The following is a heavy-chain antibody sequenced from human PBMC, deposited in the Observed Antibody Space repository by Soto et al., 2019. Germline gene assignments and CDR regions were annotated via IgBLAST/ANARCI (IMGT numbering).Heavy chain of an antibody. CDR2: IYYSGST. Sequence: SETLSLTCTVSGGPISSSSYYWSWIRQPPGKGLEWIGYIYYSGSTNYNPSLKSRVTISVDTSKNQFSLKLSSVTAADTAVYYCARRYGYSFDYWGQGTLVTVSS. CDR3: ARRYGYSFDY. D-gene: IGHD5-12*01. V-gene: IGHV4-61*01. CDR1: GGPISSSSYY. J-gene: IGHJ4*02.